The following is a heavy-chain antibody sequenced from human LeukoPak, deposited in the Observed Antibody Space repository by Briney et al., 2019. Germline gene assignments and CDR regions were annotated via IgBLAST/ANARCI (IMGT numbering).Heavy chain of an antibody. CDR2: LSYDGVDA. Sequence: GGSLRLSCVVSGFSFSDNVFHWVRQAPGKGLEWVTYLSYDGVDAFYADSVKGRFTISRDTAGGTVSLQMDNLRVEDTAVYYCARGGRRDGTVSTYYFYAMDVWGQGTAVTVSS. D-gene: IGHD3-10*01. CDR3: ARGGRRDGTVSTYYFYAMDV. CDR1: GFSFSDNV. V-gene: IGHV3-30*04. J-gene: IGHJ6*02.